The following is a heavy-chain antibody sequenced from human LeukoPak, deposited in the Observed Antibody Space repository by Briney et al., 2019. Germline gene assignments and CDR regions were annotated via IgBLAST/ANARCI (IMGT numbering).Heavy chain of an antibody. D-gene: IGHD6-19*01. V-gene: IGHV4-59*08. CDR1: GGSISSYY. CDR2: IYYSGST. CDR3: ARHRVAVAPPAP. Sequence: SETLSLTCTVSGGSISSYYWSWIRQPPGKGLEWIGYIYYSGSTNYNPSLKSRVTISVDTSKNQFSLKLNSVTAADTAVYYCARHRVAVAPPAPWGQGTLVTVSS. J-gene: IGHJ5*02.